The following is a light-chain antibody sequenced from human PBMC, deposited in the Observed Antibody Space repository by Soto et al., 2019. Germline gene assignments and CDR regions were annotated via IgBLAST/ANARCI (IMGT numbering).Light chain of an antibody. CDR1: QSISNY. CDR3: QQSDSTPYN. V-gene: IGKV1-39*01. CDR2: YAS. Sequence: DIQMTQSPSSLSASVGDRVTITCRASQSISNYLNWYQQKPGRDPNLLIYYASSLLSGVPSRFSGSGSGTDFTLTISSLQPEDFSIDYCQQSDSTPYNFGQGTKLEIK. J-gene: IGKJ2*01.